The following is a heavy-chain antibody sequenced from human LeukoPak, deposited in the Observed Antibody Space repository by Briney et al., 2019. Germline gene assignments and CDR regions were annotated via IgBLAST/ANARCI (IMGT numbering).Heavy chain of an antibody. CDR1: GFTFSSYS. J-gene: IGHJ4*02. CDR2: ISGSGGST. CDR3: AKERALNCSGGSC. Sequence: GGSLRLSCAASGFTFSSYSMNWVRQAPGKGLEWVSAISGSGGSTYYADSVKGRFTISRDNSKNTLYLQMNSLRAEDTAVYYCAKERALNCSGGSCWGQGTLVTVSS. V-gene: IGHV3-23*01. D-gene: IGHD2-15*01.